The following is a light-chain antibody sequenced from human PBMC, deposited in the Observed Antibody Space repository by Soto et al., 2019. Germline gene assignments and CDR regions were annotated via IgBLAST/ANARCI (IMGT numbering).Light chain of an antibody. Sequence: EIVMTQSPATLSVSPGERATLSCRASQSVSSKLAWYQQKPGQAPRLLIYGASTRATGIPARFSGSGSGTEFTLTISSLQSGDFAVYFCQQYNNWPYTFGQGTKLEIK. J-gene: IGKJ2*01. V-gene: IGKV3-15*01. CDR2: GAS. CDR3: QQYNNWPYT. CDR1: QSVSSK.